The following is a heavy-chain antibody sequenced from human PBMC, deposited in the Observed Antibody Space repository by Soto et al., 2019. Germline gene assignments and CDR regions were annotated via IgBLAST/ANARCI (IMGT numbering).Heavy chain of an antibody. CDR1: GYSFTSYW. J-gene: IGHJ3*02. CDR2: IYPGDSDT. D-gene: IGHD1-1*01. V-gene: IGHV5-51*01. CDR3: AKSQGERQLVDAFDI. Sequence: PGESLKISCKGSGYSFTSYWIGWVRQMPGKGLEWMGIIYPGDSDTRYSPSFQGQVTISADKSISTAYLQWSSLTAEDTAVYYCAKSQGERQLVDAFDIWGQGTMVTVSS.